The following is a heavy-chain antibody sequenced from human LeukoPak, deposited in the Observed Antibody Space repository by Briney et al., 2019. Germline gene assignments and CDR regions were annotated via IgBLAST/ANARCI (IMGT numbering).Heavy chain of an antibody. CDR2: FSPSGSST. V-gene: IGHV3-23*01. Sequence: SGGSLRLSCAASGFSFSSYAMNWVRQAPGKGLEWVSGFSPSGSSTNYADSVQGRFTVSRDNSKDMLYLQMNSLRAEDTAMYYCAKDWNYDSRGLNYFDYWGQGALVTVSS. D-gene: IGHD3-22*01. J-gene: IGHJ4*02. CDR1: GFSFSSYA. CDR3: AKDWNYDSRGLNYFDY.